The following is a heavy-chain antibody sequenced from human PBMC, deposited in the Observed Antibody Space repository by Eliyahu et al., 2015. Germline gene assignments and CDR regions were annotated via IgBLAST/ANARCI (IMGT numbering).Heavy chain of an antibody. J-gene: IGHJ6*02. CDR1: GGSLNGYY. V-gene: IGHV4-34*01. CDR3: VRCQYYYYGMDV. CDR2: IDHSGST. D-gene: IGHD4-17*01. Sequence: QVQLQQWGAGLLKPSETLSLTCTVYGGSLNGYYWSWIRQPPGKGLEWIGEIDHSGSTNYNPPLKSRVTISVDTSKNQFSLKLSSVTAADTAVYYCVRCQYYYYGMDVWGQGTTVTVSS.